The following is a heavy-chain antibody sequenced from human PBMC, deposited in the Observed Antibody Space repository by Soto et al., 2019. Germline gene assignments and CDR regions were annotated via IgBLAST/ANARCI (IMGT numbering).Heavy chain of an antibody. CDR1: GFAFSTFD. CDR2: IGTLSDT. J-gene: IGHJ5*02. V-gene: IGHV3-13*01. D-gene: IGHD3-10*01. Sequence: GGSLRLSCAGSGFAFSTFDIHWVRQAPGKGLEWVSGIGTLSDTFYAASVQGRFTISRQNAKNSVYLQMNSLRAGDTAFYYCARGRSFSYDSSPPPMFDPWGQGTLVTVSS. CDR3: ARGRSFSYDSSPPPMFDP.